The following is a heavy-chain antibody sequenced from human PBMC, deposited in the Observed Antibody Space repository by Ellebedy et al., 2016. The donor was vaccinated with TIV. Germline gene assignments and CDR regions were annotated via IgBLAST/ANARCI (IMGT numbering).Heavy chain of an antibody. CDR1: GGSISTYF. V-gene: IGHV4-59*01. CDR3: ARDKEHTHGRTFGS. Sequence: MPGGSLRLSCTVAGGSISTYFSSRIRQSPGKGLAWIGFDYNNEGTNYNPALKSRVTISVDKSKNQFSLTLSAVTAADTAVYDCARDKEHTHGRTFGSWGQGTLVTVSS. J-gene: IGHJ4*02. CDR2: DYNNEGT. D-gene: IGHD1/OR15-1a*01.